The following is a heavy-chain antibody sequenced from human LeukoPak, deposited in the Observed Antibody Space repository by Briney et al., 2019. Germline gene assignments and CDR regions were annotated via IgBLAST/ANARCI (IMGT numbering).Heavy chain of an antibody. CDR1: GGSLSSGSYY. J-gene: IGHJ5*02. D-gene: IGHD2-2*01. Sequence: PSQSLSLTCTVSGGSLSSGSYYWSWTRQPAGRGLEWFGRIYTSGSTNYNPSPERRVTISVDSSKNQFCRKGSYVTARDTAVYYWARERGLRYCRSTSGPIRFDPWGQGTLVTVSS. CDR2: IYTSGST. V-gene: IGHV4-61*02. CDR3: ARERGLRYCRSTSGPIRFDP.